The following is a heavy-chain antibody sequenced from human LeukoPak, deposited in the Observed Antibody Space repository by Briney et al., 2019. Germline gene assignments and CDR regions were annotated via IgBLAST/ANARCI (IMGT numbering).Heavy chain of an antibody. CDR2: IYPGDSDT. J-gene: IGHJ4*02. D-gene: IGHD5-24*01. CDR3: ARSEDGYNVLFDY. V-gene: IGHV5-51*01. Sequence: GESLKISCKGSGYSFTSYWIVWVRQMPGKGLEWMGIIYPGDSDTRYSPSLQGQVTISADKSISTSYLQWSSLKAADTSMYYCARSEDGYNVLFDYWGQGTLVTVSS. CDR1: GYSFTSYW.